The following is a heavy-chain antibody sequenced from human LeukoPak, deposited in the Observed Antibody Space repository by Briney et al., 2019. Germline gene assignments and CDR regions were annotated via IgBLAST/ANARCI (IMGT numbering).Heavy chain of an antibody. Sequence: ASVKVSCKASGYTFSNFGISWVRQAPGQGLEWMGWISGYNVNTKYAQKFQDRVTLITDTSTSTASMELRSLRSDDTGVYYCAKESYDDTSGYDDWGQGTLVTVSS. D-gene: IGHD3-22*01. J-gene: IGHJ4*02. CDR3: AKESYDDTSGYDD. CDR2: ISGYNVNT. CDR1: GYTFSNFG. V-gene: IGHV1-18*01.